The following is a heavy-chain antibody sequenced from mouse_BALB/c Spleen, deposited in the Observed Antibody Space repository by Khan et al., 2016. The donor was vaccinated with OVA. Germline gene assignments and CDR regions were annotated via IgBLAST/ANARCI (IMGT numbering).Heavy chain of an antibody. V-gene: IGHV2-6-5*01. D-gene: IGHD1-1*02. Sequence: VKLKESGPGLVAPSQSLSITCTVSGFSLTDHGVSWIRQPPGKGLEWLGVIWGGGSTYYNSVLKSRLSISKDNSKSQVFLKMNSLQTDDTAMYYCAKQIWSPYYGMDYCGQGTSVTVSS. J-gene: IGHJ4*01. CDR3: AKQIWSPYYGMDY. CDR1: GFSLTDHG. CDR2: IWGGGST.